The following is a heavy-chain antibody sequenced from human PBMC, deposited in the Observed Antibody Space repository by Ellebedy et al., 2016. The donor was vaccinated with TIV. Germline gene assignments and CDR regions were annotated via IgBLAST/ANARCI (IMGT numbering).Heavy chain of an antibody. V-gene: IGHV3-74*03. CDR3: ARDPRKKGFDP. CDR1: GFTFSGYW. J-gene: IGHJ5*02. CDR2: ISGDGSST. Sequence: PGGSLRLSCAASGFTFSGYWMHWVRQAPGKGLVWVSCISGDGSSTKYADSVKGRFTISRDNAKDTLYLQMNSLTAEDSAVYYCARDPRKKGFDPWGQGTLVTVSS.